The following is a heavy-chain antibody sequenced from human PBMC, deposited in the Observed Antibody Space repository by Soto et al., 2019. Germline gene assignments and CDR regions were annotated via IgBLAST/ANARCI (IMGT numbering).Heavy chain of an antibody. Sequence: QVQLVQSGAEMKKPGASVRISCKASGYTFTSYYMHWVRQAPGQGLEWMGIIHPSSGSTSYAQKFQGRVSMTRDTFTSTVYMELSSLRTEDTAVYYCARDTRGDSNWFDPWGQGTLITVSS. CDR3: ARDTRGDSNWFDP. V-gene: IGHV1-46*03. D-gene: IGHD4-17*01. CDR1: GYTFTSYY. CDR2: IHPSSGST. J-gene: IGHJ5*02.